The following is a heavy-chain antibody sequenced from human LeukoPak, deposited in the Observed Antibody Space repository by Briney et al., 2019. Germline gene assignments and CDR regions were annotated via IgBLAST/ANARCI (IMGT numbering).Heavy chain of an antibody. J-gene: IGHJ4*02. V-gene: IGHV4-39*01. CDR1: GGSISSSSYY. Sequence: SQTLSLTCTVSGGSISSSSYYWGWIRQPPGTGLEWIGSIYYSGSTYYNPSLKSRVAISVDTSKNQFSLKLSSVTAADTAVYYCARTSEGGNSLFDYWGQGTLVTVSS. D-gene: IGHD4-23*01. CDR2: IYYSGST. CDR3: ARTSEGGNSLFDY.